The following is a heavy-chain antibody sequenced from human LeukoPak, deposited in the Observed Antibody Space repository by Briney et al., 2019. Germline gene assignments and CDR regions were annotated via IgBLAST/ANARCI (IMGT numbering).Heavy chain of an antibody. D-gene: IGHD6-19*01. CDR1: GYTFTSYD. V-gene: IGHV1-8*03. CDR3: ARGATYSSDWYIAYYYYYMDV. J-gene: IGHJ6*03. Sequence: ASVKVSCKASGYTFTSYDINWVRQATGQGLEWVGWMNPNSGNTGYAQKFQGRVTITRNTSISTAYMELSSLRSEDTAVYYCARGATYSSDWYIAYYYYYMDVWGKGTTVTVSS. CDR2: MNPNSGNT.